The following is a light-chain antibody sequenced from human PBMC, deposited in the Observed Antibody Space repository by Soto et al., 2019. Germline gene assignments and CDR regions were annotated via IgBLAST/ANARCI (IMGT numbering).Light chain of an antibody. Sequence: AIQMTQSPSSLSASVGDTVTITCRASQGIRNDLGWYQQKPGKAPKLLIFATSTLQNGVPSRFSGSGFGKDFTLTISGLQPEDFATYYCLQDNTYPRTFGPGTKVDLK. CDR2: ATS. CDR1: QGIRND. J-gene: IGKJ3*01. V-gene: IGKV1-6*01. CDR3: LQDNTYPRT.